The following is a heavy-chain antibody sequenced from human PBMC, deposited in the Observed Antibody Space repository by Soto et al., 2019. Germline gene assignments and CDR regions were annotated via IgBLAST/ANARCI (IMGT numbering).Heavy chain of an antibody. Sequence: SETLSLTCAVYGGSFSGYYWSWIRQPPGKGLEWIGEINHSGSTNYNPSLKSRVTISVDTSKNQFSLKLSSVTAADTAVYYCARTYCDFWSGYSYYFDYWGQGTLVTVSS. D-gene: IGHD3-3*01. CDR1: GGSFSGYY. V-gene: IGHV4-34*01. J-gene: IGHJ4*02. CDR3: ARTYCDFWSGYSYYFDY. CDR2: INHSGST.